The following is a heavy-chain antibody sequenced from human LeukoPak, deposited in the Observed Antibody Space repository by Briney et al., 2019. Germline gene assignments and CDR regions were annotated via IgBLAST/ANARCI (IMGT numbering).Heavy chain of an antibody. CDR2: INHSGSS. J-gene: IGHJ4*02. CDR3: ARGRGIVVATARYFDY. V-gene: IGHV4-34*01. Sequence: SETLSLTCAVYGGSFSGYYWSWIRQRPGKGLEWMGEINHSGSSNYNPYLTIRVTISVDTAKNQFSLKLSSVTAADTAVYYCARGRGIVVATARYFDYWGQGTLVTVSS. D-gene: IGHD3-22*01. CDR1: GGSFSGYY.